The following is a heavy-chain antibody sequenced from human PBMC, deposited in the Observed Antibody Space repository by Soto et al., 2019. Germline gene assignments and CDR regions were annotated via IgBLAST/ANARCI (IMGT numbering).Heavy chain of an antibody. J-gene: IGHJ5*02. CDR2: IYYSGST. V-gene: IGHV4-30-4*01. CDR3: AREGDYSNYGNNWFDP. Sequence: SETLSLTCTVSGGSISSGDYYWSWIRQPPGKGLEWIGYIYYSGSTYYNPSLKGRVTISVDTSKNQFSLKLSSVTAADTAVYYCAREGDYSNYGNNWFDPWGQGTLVMSPQ. CDR1: GGSISSGDYY. D-gene: IGHD4-4*01.